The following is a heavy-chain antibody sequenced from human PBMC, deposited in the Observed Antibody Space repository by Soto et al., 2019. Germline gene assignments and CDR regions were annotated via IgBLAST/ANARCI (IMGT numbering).Heavy chain of an antibody. CDR1: GGSISSYY. CDR2: IYYSGST. Sequence: SETLSLTCTVSGGSISSYYWSWIRQPPGKGLEWIGYIYYSGSTNYNPSLKSRVTISVDTSKNQFSLKLSSVTAADTAVYYCARVKYSGYEATNFDCWGQGTLVTVSS. V-gene: IGHV4-59*01. D-gene: IGHD5-12*01. CDR3: ARVKYSGYEATNFDC. J-gene: IGHJ4*02.